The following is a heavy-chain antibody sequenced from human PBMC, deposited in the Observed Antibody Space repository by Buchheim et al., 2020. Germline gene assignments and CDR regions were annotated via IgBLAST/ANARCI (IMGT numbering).Heavy chain of an antibody. V-gene: IGHV4-31*03. Sequence: QVQLQESGPGLVKPSQTLSLTCTVSGGSISSGGYYWSWIRQHPGKGLEWIGYIYYSGSTYYNPSLKSRVTISVDPSKNQFSLKLSSVTAADTAVYYCARFVRITIFGVVISYYYYGMDVWGQGTT. CDR2: IYYSGST. J-gene: IGHJ6*02. CDR1: GGSISSGGYY. CDR3: ARFVRITIFGVVISYYYYGMDV. D-gene: IGHD3-3*01.